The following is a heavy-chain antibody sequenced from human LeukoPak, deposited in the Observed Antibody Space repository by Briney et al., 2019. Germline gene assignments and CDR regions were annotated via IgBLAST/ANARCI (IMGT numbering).Heavy chain of an antibody. D-gene: IGHD3-10*01. CDR1: GFTFSSYW. Sequence: TGGSLRLSCAASGFTFSSYWMYWVRQDPGKGLVWVSRINSDGSSTNYADSVKGRFTFSRDNAKNKPFLQMNSLRAEDTAVYYCARGGIRFIDYWGQGTLVTVSS. CDR3: ARGGIRFIDY. J-gene: IGHJ4*02. CDR2: INSDGSST. V-gene: IGHV3-74*01.